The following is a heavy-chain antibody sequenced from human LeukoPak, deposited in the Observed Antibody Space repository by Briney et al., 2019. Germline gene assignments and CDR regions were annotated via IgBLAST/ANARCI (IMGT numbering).Heavy chain of an antibody. D-gene: IGHD6-13*01. CDR3: ARDMAAAGTEPEGNNWFDP. CDR2: INPSGGST. V-gene: IGHV1-46*01. Sequence: ASVKVSCKASGYTFTSYYMHWVRQAPGQGLEWMGIINPSGGSTSYAQKFQGRVTMTRDMPTSTVYMELSSLRSGDTAVYYCARDMAAAGTEPEGNNWFDPWGQGTLVTVSS. CDR1: GYTFTSYY. J-gene: IGHJ5*02.